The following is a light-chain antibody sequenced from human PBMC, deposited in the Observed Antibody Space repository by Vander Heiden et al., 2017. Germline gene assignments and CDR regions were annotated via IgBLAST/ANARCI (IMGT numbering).Light chain of an antibody. Sequence: EIVLTQSPGTLSLSPGSRSTLSCGASQVVSSSYLAWYQQKPGQAPRLLIYGASSRATGIPDRFSGSGSGTDFTLTISRLEPEDFAVYYCQQYGSSPYTFGQGTKLEIK. CDR3: QQYGSSPYT. CDR1: QVVSSSY. V-gene: IGKV3-20*01. J-gene: IGKJ2*01. CDR2: GAS.